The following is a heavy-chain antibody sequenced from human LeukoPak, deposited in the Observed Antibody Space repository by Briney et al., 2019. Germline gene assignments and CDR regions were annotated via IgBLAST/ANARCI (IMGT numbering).Heavy chain of an antibody. CDR2: IWSDGTHK. Sequence: PGGSLRLSCAASGFSFVSYAMHWVRQTPGKGLEWVALIWSDGTHKYYADSVKGRFIISRDNSKNTVSLQMNSLRAEDTAVYYCAKKSTKQWLPPGGWFDPWGQGTLVTVSS. V-gene: IGHV3-33*06. CDR1: GFSFVSYA. D-gene: IGHD6-19*01. CDR3: AKKSTKQWLPPGGWFDP. J-gene: IGHJ5*02.